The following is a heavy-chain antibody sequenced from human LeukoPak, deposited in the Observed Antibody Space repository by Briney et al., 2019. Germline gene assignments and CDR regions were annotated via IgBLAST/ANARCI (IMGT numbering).Heavy chain of an antibody. CDR2: IYSGGST. CDR1: GFTVSSKY. CDR3: AKVATWTYFDS. J-gene: IGHJ4*02. Sequence: PGGSLRLSCAASGFTVSSKYMSWVRQAPGKGLEWVSVIYSGGSTYYADSVKGRFTISRDNSKNTLYLQMNSLRAEDTAVYYCAKVATWTYFDSWGQGTLVTVSS. D-gene: IGHD3/OR15-3a*01. V-gene: IGHV3-53*01.